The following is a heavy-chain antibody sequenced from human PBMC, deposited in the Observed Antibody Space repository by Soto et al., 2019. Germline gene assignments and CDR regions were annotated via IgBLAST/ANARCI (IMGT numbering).Heavy chain of an antibody. Sequence: DVYLVESGGGLVQPGGSLRLSCTASGFTLSSYSMNWVRQAPGKGPEWVSHISSNSDTVDYADSVKGRFTISRDNARNALALQMNSLRAEDTAVYYFARVGLKFLLGGEFFQVWGQGTLVTVSS. CDR2: ISSNSDTV. J-gene: IGHJ1*01. V-gene: IGHV3-48*01. CDR1: GFTLSSYS. CDR3: ARVGLKFLLGGEFFQV. D-gene: IGHD3-10*01.